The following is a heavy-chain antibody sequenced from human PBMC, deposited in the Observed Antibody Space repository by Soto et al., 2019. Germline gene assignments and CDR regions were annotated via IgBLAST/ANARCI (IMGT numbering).Heavy chain of an antibody. CDR3: ARLQDSSGWYGWFDP. J-gene: IGHJ5*02. V-gene: IGHV4-59*01. Sequence: SETLSLTCTVSGGSISSYYWRWIRQPPGKGLEWIGYIYYSGSTNYNPSLKSRVTISVDTSKNQFSLKLSSVTAADTAVYYCARLQDSSGWYGWFDPWGQGTLGTVSS. D-gene: IGHD6-19*01. CDR1: GGSISSYY. CDR2: IYYSGST.